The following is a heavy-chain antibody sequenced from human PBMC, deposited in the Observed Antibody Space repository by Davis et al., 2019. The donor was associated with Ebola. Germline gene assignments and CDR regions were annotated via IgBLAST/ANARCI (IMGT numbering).Heavy chain of an antibody. CDR2: IDGGGRST. CDR3: VREGRLTSRFDP. J-gene: IGHJ5*02. CDR1: GFPLVNYN. V-gene: IGHV3-48*01. Sequence: LSLTCATSGFPLVNYNMNWVRQAPGKGLEWIAYIDGGGRSTYYKDSVKGRFTISRDTATNSLFLQMNNLRGDDTAVYFCVREGRLTSRFDPWGQGTLVTVSS. D-gene: IGHD3-3*01.